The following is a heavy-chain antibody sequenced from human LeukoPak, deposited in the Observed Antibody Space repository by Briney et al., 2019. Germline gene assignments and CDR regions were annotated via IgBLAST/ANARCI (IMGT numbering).Heavy chain of an antibody. V-gene: IGHV1-3*01. CDR1: GYTFSSYV. Sequence: ASVKVSCKASGYTFSSYVMHWVRQAPGQRLEWMGWINAGNGNTKYSQKFQGRVTITRDTSASTAYMELSSLRSEDTAVYYCASRFGSSSWYTFDYWGQGTLVTVSS. J-gene: IGHJ4*02. CDR2: INAGNGNT. D-gene: IGHD6-13*01. CDR3: ASRFGSSSWYTFDY.